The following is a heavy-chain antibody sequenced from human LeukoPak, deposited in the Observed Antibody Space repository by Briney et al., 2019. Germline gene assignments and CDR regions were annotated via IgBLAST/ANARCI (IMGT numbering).Heavy chain of an antibody. CDR2: IYYSGST. D-gene: IGHD5-12*01. J-gene: IGHJ6*02. Sequence: SETLCLTCTVSGGSVNNYYWSWIRQPPGKGLEWIGYIYYSGSTNYSPSLKSRVTISVDTSKKQFSLMLSSVIAADTAVYYCARGFQRGYGPHYGMDVWGQGTTVTVSS. CDR1: GGSVNNYY. CDR3: ARGFQRGYGPHYGMDV. V-gene: IGHV4-59*02.